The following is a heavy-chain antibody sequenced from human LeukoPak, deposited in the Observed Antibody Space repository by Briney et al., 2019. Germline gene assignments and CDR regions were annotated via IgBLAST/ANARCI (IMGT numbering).Heavy chain of an antibody. V-gene: IGHV3-30*18. D-gene: IGHD2-15*01. J-gene: IGHJ4*02. CDR2: ISYDGSNK. CDR3: AKDSDIVVVVAATAFDY. CDR1: GFTFSRYA. Sequence: GGSLRLSCAASGFTFSRYAMTWVRQAPGKGLEWAAVISYDGSNKYYADSVKGRFTISRDNSKNTLYLQMNSLRAEDTAVYYCAKDSDIVVVVAATAFDYWGQGTLVTVSS.